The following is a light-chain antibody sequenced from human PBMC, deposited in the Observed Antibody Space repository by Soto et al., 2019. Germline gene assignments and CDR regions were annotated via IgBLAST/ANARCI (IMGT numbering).Light chain of an antibody. V-gene: IGKV3-15*01. CDR3: HQYYFSPLT. J-gene: IGKJ3*01. CDR1: QSVSSN. CDR2: WAS. Sequence: EIVMTQSPATLSVSPGERATLSCRASQSVSSNLAWYQKKPGQPPKLLIYWASSRASGVPDRFSGSESGTDFTLTISSLQAEDVAVYYCHQYYFSPLTFGPGTKVEIK.